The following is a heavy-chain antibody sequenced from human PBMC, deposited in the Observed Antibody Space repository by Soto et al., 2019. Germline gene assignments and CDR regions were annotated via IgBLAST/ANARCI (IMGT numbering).Heavy chain of an antibody. Sequence: EVQLLESGGGLVQPGGSLGLSCVASGFTFSTYAMSWVRQAPGRGLEWVSVISGGGYTTNYADSVKGRFTLSRDNSKNTLCLRMKSLRAADTATYYCAKLRGVGLGDAVDFWGQGTLVSVSS. CDR2: ISGGGYTT. CDR3: AKLRGVGLGDAVDF. J-gene: IGHJ4*02. V-gene: IGHV3-23*01. CDR1: GFTFSTYA. D-gene: IGHD3-16*01.